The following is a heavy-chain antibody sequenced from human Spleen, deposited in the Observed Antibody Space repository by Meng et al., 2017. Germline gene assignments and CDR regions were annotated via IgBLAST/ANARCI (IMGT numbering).Heavy chain of an antibody. V-gene: IGHV1-18*01. CDR2: LGAHDGDT. CDR3: ARGTPGRSYSDY. J-gene: IGHJ4*02. D-gene: IGHD3-10*01. Sequence: QVQPVQSVPEVKKPGASVKVSCKASDYTFTGYGGSWVRQAPGQGLEWMAWLGAHDGDTSHAPKFQGRVTVSADRPTATAYMELRSLRSDDTAVYYCARGTPGRSYSDYWGQGTLVTVSS. CDR1: DYTFTGYG.